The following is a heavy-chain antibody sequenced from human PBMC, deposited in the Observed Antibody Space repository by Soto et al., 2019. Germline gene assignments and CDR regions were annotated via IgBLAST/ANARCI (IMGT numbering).Heavy chain of an antibody. CDR2: IYPGDSET. J-gene: IGHJ4*02. D-gene: IGHD5-12*01. CDR3: ASVPPERAMIPGYFDL. V-gene: IGHV5-51*01. Sequence: ESLKISCDGPGYIFSTYWIGWVRQMPGKGLEWMGMIYPGDSETKYSPSFQGHVTMLADKSIGAAYLQWSTLKASDSAMYYCASVPPERAMIPGYFDLWGQGTLVTVSS. CDR1: GYIFSTYW.